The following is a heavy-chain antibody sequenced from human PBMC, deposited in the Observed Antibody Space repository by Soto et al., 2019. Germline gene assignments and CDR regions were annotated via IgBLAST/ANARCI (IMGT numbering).Heavy chain of an antibody. Sequence: PSETLSLTCAVSGGSISSGGSSWSWIRQPPGKGLEWIGYIYHSGSTYYNPSLKSRVTISVDRSKNQFSLKLTSVTAADTAVYYCARSMTTVTTNDYWGQGTLVTVSS. CDR1: GGSISSGGSS. CDR2: IYHSGST. D-gene: IGHD4-17*01. V-gene: IGHV4-30-2*01. CDR3: ARSMTTVTTNDY. J-gene: IGHJ4*02.